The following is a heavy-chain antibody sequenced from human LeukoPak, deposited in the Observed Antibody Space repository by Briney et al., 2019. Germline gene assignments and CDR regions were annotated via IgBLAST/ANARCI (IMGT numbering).Heavy chain of an antibody. J-gene: IGHJ5*02. D-gene: IGHD6-19*01. V-gene: IGHV1-69*13. Sequence: SVKVSCKASGGTFSNYAISWVRQAPGQGLEWMGGIIPIFGTANYAQKFQGRVTITADESTSTAYMELSSQRSEDTAVYYCAREEEAVAANWFDPWGQGTLVTVSS. CDR3: AREEEAVAANWFDP. CDR1: GGTFSNYA. CDR2: IIPIFGTA.